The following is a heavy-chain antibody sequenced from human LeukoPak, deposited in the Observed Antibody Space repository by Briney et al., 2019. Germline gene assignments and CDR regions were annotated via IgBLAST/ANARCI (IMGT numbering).Heavy chain of an antibody. CDR2: ISWNSGSI. CDR1: GFTFDDYA. J-gene: IGHJ4*02. V-gene: IGHV3-9*01. Sequence: PGRSQRLSCAASGFTFDDYAMNWVRQAPGKGLEWVSGISWNSGSIGYADSVKGRFTISRDNAKNSLYLQMNSLRAEDTALYYCAKGSSYGSGSYYNYWGQGTLVTVSS. D-gene: IGHD3-10*01. CDR3: AKGSSYGSGSYYNY.